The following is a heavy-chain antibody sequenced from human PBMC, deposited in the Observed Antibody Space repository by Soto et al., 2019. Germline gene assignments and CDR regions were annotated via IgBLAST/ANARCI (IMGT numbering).Heavy chain of an antibody. D-gene: IGHD3-10*01. CDR1: GFTFSSYA. CDR3: AKDREWLGELSDLYYFDY. J-gene: IGHJ4*02. CDR2: ISGSGGST. Sequence: PGGSLRLSCAASGFTFSSYAMSWVRQAPGKGLEWVSAISGSGGSTYYADSVKGRFTISRDNSKNTLYLQMNSLRAEDTAVYYCAKDREWLGELSDLYYFDYWGQGTLVTVSS. V-gene: IGHV3-23*01.